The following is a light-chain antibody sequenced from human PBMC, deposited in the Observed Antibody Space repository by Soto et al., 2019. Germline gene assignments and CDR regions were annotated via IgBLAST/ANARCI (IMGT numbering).Light chain of an antibody. J-gene: IGKJ4*01. V-gene: IGKV3-20*01. Sequence: EIVLTQSPGTLSLSPGERATLSCRASQSVGNNYLAWYQQKPGQAPRFLIYDASSRATGIPDRFSGSGSGTYFTLTISRLDPEDFAVYYCQQYGSTPLTFGGGTKVEIK. CDR1: QSVGNNY. CDR3: QQYGSTPLT. CDR2: DAS.